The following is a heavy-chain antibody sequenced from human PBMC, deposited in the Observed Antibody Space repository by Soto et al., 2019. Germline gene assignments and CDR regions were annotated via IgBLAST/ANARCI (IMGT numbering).Heavy chain of an antibody. Sequence: QMKLVESGGALVQPGGSLRLSCAASGFTFSDYFMSWTRQAPGKGLEWISYISNSGSNTYYADSVKGRFTISRDNAKNSLYLQMSNLRAEDTAVYYCARGAWFDPWGHGTLVTVSS. CDR3: ARGAWFDP. CDR1: GFTFSDYF. V-gene: IGHV3-11*01. CDR2: ISNSGSNT. J-gene: IGHJ5*02.